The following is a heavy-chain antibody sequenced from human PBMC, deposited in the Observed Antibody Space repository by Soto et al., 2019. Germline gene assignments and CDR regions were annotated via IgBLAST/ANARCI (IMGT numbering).Heavy chain of an antibody. CDR1: GFTFNTYG. J-gene: IGHJ6*02. V-gene: IGHV3-33*01. Sequence: QVQLVESGGGVVQPGRSLRLSCAASGFTFNTYGMHWVRQAPGKGLEWVAVIWYDGSDKYYGDSVKGRFTISRDNSKNTLYLQMNSLRAEDTAVYYGARDVAHLAYMDVWGQGTTVTVSS. CDR3: ARDVAHLAYMDV. CDR2: IWYDGSDK. D-gene: IGHD2-15*01.